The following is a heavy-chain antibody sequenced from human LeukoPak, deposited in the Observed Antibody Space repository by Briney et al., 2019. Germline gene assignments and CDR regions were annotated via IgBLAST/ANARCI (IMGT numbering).Heavy chain of an antibody. CDR3: ARGGYDFWSGYSNTYYYYYYYMDV. Sequence: SETLSLTCTVSGGSISSYYWSWIRQPAGKGLEWIGRIYTSGSTNNQPSLKSRVNMSVDASKNQFSLKLSSETAADTAVYYWARGGYDFWSGYSNTYYYYYYYMDVWGKGTTVTVSS. D-gene: IGHD3-3*01. CDR1: GGSISSYY. V-gene: IGHV4-4*07. CDR2: IYTSGST. J-gene: IGHJ6*03.